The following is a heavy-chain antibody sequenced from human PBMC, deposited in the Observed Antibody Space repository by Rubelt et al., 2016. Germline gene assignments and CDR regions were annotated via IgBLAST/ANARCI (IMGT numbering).Heavy chain of an antibody. CDR2: IFYSGST. CDR1: GGSISSYY. Sequence: QVQLQESGPGLVKPSETLSLTCTVSGGSISSYYWSWIRQPPGKGLEWIGYIFYSGSTNYNPSHKSRVTILVDTSKNQFSLKLSSVTAADTAVYYCARYSGSLGVDYWGQGTLVTVSS. J-gene: IGHJ4*02. CDR3: ARYSGSLGVDY. D-gene: IGHD1-26*01. V-gene: IGHV4-59*01.